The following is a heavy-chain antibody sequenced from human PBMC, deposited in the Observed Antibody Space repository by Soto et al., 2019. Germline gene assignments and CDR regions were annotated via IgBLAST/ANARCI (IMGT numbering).Heavy chain of an antibody. V-gene: IGHV3-30*18. J-gene: IGHJ6*02. CDR2: ISYDGSNK. Sequence: SLRLSCAASGFTFSRYGMHWVRQAPGKGLEWVAVISYDGSNKYYADSVKGRFTISRDNSKNTLYLQMNSLRAEDTAVYYCAKDLGEPRDFYYYYGMDVWGQGTTVTVSS. CDR1: GFTFSRYG. CDR3: AKDLGEPRDFYYYYGMDV.